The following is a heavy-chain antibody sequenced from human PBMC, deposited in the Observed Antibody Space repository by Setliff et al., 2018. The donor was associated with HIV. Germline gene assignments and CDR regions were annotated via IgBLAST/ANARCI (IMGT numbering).Heavy chain of an antibody. D-gene: IGHD3-16*01. Sequence: SETLSLTCTVSGGSVNSQSDYWTWIRQPAGKGLEWLGHIYISRSTNYNPSFKGRVAMSVDRSKNQFSLKLSSVTAADTAVYHCARARGSTLYINTFDSWGQGTLVTVS. CDR2: IYISRST. CDR3: ARARGSTLYINTFDS. J-gene: IGHJ4*02. CDR1: GGSVNSQSDY. V-gene: IGHV4-61*09.